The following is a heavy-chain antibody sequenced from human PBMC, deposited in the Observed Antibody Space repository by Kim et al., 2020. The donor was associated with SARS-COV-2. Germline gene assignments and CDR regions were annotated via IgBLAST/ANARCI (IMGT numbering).Heavy chain of an antibody. CDR1: GFTFSSYA. CDR3: ARDQAMIAVRGGDCYSCGHNAFDI. CDR2: ISYDGSNK. D-gene: IGHD2-21*01. J-gene: IGHJ3*02. V-gene: IGHV3-30-3*01. Sequence: GGSLRLSCAASGFTFSSYAMHWVRQAPGKGLEWVAVISYDGSNKYYADSVKGRFTISRDNSKNTLYLQMNSLRAEDTAVYYCARDQAMIAVRGGDCYSCGHNAFDIWGQGTMVTVSS.